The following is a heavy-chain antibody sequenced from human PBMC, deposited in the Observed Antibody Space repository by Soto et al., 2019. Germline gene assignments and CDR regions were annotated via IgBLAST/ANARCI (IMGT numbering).Heavy chain of an antibody. CDR1: GFTFSSYA. Sequence: QVQLVESGGGVVQPGRSLRLSCAASGFTFSSYAMHWVRQAPVKGLEWVAVISYDGSRRYYADSVKGRLTISRDNSKNTLYLQVNSLRAEDTAVYYCAKGQHCSSTSCYFYYYGMDVWGQGTTVAVSS. CDR3: AKGQHCSSTSCYFYYYGMDV. CDR2: ISYDGSRR. V-gene: IGHV3-30*18. J-gene: IGHJ6*02. D-gene: IGHD2-2*01.